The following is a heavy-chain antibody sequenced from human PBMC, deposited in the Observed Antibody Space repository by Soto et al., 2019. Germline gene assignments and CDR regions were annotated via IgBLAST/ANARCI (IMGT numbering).Heavy chain of an antibody. Sequence: QVQLQESGPGLVKPSQTLSLTCTVSGGSISSGDYYWSWIRQPPGKGLEWIGYIYYSGSTYYNPXLKSPVTISVXXSXDXXSLKLSSVTAADMAVYYCARDHGDYYDSSGLFVDYWGQGTLVTVSS. CDR1: GGSISSGDYY. D-gene: IGHD3-22*01. CDR2: IYYSGST. CDR3: ARDHGDYYDSSGLFVDY. V-gene: IGHV4-30-4*01. J-gene: IGHJ4*02.